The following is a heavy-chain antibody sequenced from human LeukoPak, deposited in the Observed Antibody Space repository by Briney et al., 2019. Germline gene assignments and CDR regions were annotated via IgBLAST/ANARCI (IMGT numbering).Heavy chain of an antibody. J-gene: IGHJ3*01. Sequence: GGSLRLPCAASGFTFSSYAMSWVRQAPGKGLEWVSSISTSSSYIYYADSVKGRFTISRDNAKNSLYLQMNSLRAEDTAVYYCARDDKGLGDAFDVWGQGTMVTVSS. CDR1: GFTFSSYA. CDR3: ARDDKGLGDAFDV. D-gene: IGHD3/OR15-3a*01. V-gene: IGHV3-21*01. CDR2: ISTSSSYI.